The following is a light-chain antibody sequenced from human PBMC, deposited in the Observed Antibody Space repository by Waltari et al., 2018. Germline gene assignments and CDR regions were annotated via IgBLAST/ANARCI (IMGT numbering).Light chain of an antibody. CDR1: QSVRTS. CDR2: DAS. V-gene: IGKV3-11*01. Sequence: EIVLTQSPVTLSLSPGERATLSCSASQSVRTSLAWYQHSPGQAPRLLIYDASTRATGIPARFSGSGSGTDFTLTISSLEPEDFAVYYCQRRSNSPPWTFGQGTTVEVK. J-gene: IGKJ1*01. CDR3: QRRSNSPPWT.